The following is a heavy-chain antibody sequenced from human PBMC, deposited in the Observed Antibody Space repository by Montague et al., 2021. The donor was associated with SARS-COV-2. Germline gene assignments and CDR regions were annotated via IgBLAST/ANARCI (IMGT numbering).Heavy chain of an antibody. CDR3: ARGTGYDYYFDC. Sequence: TLSLTCSVSGGSISDYYWNWIRQPPGKGLEWIGYIYHNTGNTNYNPXLQSRVTISLDTSKNQFSLNLRSVTAADTALYFCARGTGYDYYFDCWGLGTLVTVSS. V-gene: IGHV4-59*01. CDR2: IYHNTGNT. J-gene: IGHJ4*02. D-gene: IGHD5-12*01. CDR1: GGSISDYY.